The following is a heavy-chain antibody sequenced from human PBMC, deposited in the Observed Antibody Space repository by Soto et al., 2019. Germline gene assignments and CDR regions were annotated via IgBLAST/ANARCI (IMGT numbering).Heavy chain of an antibody. CDR2: ITWSSGVM. CDR3: VKDIPGRDGSYVTFGLDV. D-gene: IGHD1-26*01. Sequence: SLRLSCAASGFTFGDYAMHWVRQHPGKGLEWVSGITWSSGVMAYADSVKGRFTISRDNAKKFLYLQMSSLRAEDTALYYWVKDIPGRDGSYVTFGLDVWGLGTTVTVSS. V-gene: IGHV3-9*01. J-gene: IGHJ6*02. CDR1: GFTFGDYA.